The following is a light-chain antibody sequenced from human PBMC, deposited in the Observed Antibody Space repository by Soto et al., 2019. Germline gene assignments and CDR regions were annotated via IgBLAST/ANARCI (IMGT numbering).Light chain of an antibody. CDR2: DAS. V-gene: IGKV3-20*01. J-gene: IGKJ5*01. CDR1: QTVSSY. Sequence: EIILTQSPDTLSLSPGERAPLSCRASQTVSSYLAWYPQKPGQAPRLLIYDASNRATGIPARFSGSGSGTDFTLTISRLEPGDFAVYFCQQYGGFPITFGQGTRLEIK. CDR3: QQYGGFPIT.